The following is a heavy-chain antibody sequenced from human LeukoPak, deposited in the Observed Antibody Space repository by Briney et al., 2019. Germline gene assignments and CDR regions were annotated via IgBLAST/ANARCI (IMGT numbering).Heavy chain of an antibody. J-gene: IGHJ4*02. CDR2: IKEDGTQK. Sequence: SGGSLRLSCAASGFTFNKSWMSWVRQAPGKGPEWVANIKEDGTQKYYVDSVRGRFTISRDNAENSLYLQMNSLRGEDTANYYCAKTGDRDYWGRGTLVTVSS. CDR3: AKTGDRDY. CDR1: GFTFNKSW. D-gene: IGHD7-27*01. V-gene: IGHV3-7*03.